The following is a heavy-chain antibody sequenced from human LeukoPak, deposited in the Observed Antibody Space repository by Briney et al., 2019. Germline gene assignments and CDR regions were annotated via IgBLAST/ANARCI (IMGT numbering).Heavy chain of an antibody. D-gene: IGHD2-2*03. Sequence: PGGSLRLSCAASGFTFSSYSMNWVRQAPGKGLEWVSSISSSSSYIYYADSVKGRFTISRENAKNSLYLQMNSLRAEDTAVYYCASKMDIVVVPAAPRGYYYYGMDVWGQGTTVTVSS. V-gene: IGHV3-21*01. J-gene: IGHJ6*02. CDR3: ASKMDIVVVPAAPRGYYYYGMDV. CDR2: ISSSSSYI. CDR1: GFTFSSYS.